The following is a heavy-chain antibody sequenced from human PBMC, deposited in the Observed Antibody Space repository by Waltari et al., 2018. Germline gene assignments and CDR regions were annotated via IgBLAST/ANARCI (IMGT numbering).Heavy chain of an antibody. Sequence: EVQLVESGGGMVRPGGALRLSWAASGLTFNDLGMSLVRQVPGKGRGGVFGSKWSGARTSYADSCMGRFTVSRDNAMNSLYLEMSSLRAEDTALYYCVREVFGSGWRESYFFDYWGQGTLVTVSS. CDR2: SKWSGART. D-gene: IGHD6-19*01. CDR1: GLTFNDLG. CDR3: VREVFGSGWRESYFFDY. J-gene: IGHJ4*02. V-gene: IGHV3-20*04.